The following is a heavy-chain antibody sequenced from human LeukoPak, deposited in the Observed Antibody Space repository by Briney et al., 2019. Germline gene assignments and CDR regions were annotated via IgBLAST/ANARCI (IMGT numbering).Heavy chain of an antibody. CDR3: ARAAGSGYYFYMDV. CDR1: GITFSDYS. V-gene: IGHV3-48*04. J-gene: IGHJ6*03. Sequence: GGSLRLSCAASGITFSDYSMNWVRQAPGKGLEWVSYISNSGNTIKYADSMKGRFTISRDNAKNSLYLQMNSLRSEDTALYYCARAAGSGYYFYMDVWGKGTTVTVSS. CDR2: ISNSGNTI.